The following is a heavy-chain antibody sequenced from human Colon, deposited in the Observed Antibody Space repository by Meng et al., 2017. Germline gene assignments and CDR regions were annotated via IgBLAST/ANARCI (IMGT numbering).Heavy chain of an antibody. J-gene: IGHJ5*02. D-gene: IGHD6-19*01. Sequence: QVQLQESGPGLVKPSQTLSLTCTVSGDSLSSGDYYWSWVRQPPGKGLEWIGYIHYSGSAYYNPSLRSRVTISVDTSNNQFSLKLSSVTAADTAVYYCARESVAGTHWFDPWGQGTLVTVSS. V-gene: IGHV4-30-4*01. CDR2: IHYSGSA. CDR3: ARESVAGTHWFDP. CDR1: GDSLSSGDYY.